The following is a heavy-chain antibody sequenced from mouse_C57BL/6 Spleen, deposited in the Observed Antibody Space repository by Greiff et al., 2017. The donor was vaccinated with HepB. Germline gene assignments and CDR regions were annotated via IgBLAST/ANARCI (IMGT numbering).Heavy chain of an antibody. CDR3: ARRDYSNYSAWFAY. CDR1: GYTFTDYN. V-gene: IGHV1-18*01. J-gene: IGHJ3*01. Sequence: EVQLQQSGPELVKPGASVKIPCKASGYTFTDYNMDWVKQSHGKSLEWIGDINPNNGGTIYNQKFKGKATLTVDKSSSTAYMELRSLTSEDTAVYYCARRDYSNYSAWFAYWGQGTLVTVSA. D-gene: IGHD2-5*01. CDR2: INPNNGGT.